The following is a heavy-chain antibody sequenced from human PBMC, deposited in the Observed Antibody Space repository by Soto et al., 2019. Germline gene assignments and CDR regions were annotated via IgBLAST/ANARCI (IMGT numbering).Heavy chain of an antibody. J-gene: IGHJ3*02. CDR3: ARQDIVIVPAAPDYGAFDI. CDR2: IYPGDSAT. Sequence: PVESLEISCKGSGYKFPIYWFAWVRQMPWKGLEWMGTIYPGDSATVYSPSFQGQVTISADKSINTAYLQWSSLKASDTAIYYCARQDIVIVPAAPDYGAFDIWGQGTMVT. V-gene: IGHV5-51*01. CDR1: GYKFPIYW. D-gene: IGHD2-2*01.